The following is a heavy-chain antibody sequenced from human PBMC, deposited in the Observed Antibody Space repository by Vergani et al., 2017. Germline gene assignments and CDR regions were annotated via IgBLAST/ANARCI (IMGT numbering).Heavy chain of an antibody. D-gene: IGHD2-15*01. CDR2: ISSSGSTI. CDR1: GFTFSDYY. Sequence: QVQLVESGGGLVKPGGSLRLSCAASGFTFSDYYMSWIRQAPGKGLEWVSYISSSGSTIYYADSVKGRFTISRDNAKNSLYLQMNSLRAEDTAVYYCAKERKDTNYYYYYMDVWGKGTTVTVSS. J-gene: IGHJ6*03. V-gene: IGHV3-11*04. CDR3: AKERKDTNYYYYYMDV.